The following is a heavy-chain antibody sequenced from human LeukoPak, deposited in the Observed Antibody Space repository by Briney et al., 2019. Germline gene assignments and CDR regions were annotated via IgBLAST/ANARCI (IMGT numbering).Heavy chain of an antibody. CDR2: IKQDGSEK. CDR1: GFTFSSYW. V-gene: IGHV3-7*01. Sequence: GGSLRLSCAASGFTFSSYWMSWVRQAPGKGLEWVANIKQDGSEKYYVDSVKGRFTISRDNAKNSLYLQMNSLRAEDTAVYYCARDRVEMATIYPSRWGQGTLVTVSS. J-gene: IGHJ4*02. D-gene: IGHD5-24*01. CDR3: ARDRVEMATIYPSR.